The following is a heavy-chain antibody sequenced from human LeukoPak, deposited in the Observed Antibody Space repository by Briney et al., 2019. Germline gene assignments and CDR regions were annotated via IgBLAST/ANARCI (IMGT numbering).Heavy chain of an antibody. D-gene: IGHD1-26*01. CDR2: ISYTNII. CDR1: GFTFSTYS. CDR3: AKGPRGSYAY. V-gene: IGHV3-48*01. Sequence: GGSLRLSCAASGFTFSTYSMNWVRQAPGKGLEWVSYISYTNIIYYADSVKGRFTISRDNAKNSLYLQMNSLRAEDTAVYYCAKGPRGSYAYWGQGTLVTVSS. J-gene: IGHJ4*02.